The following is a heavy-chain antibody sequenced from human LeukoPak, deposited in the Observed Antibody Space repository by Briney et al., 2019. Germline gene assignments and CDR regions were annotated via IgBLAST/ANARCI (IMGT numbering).Heavy chain of an antibody. D-gene: IGHD3-16*02. CDR1: GGSFTKHQ. Sequence: KPSETLSLTCAVYGGSFTKHQWSWIRQPPGKGLEWIGAINDGGSTNYNPSLKSRVTISVDASKNQFSLKLSSVTAADTAVYYCARHGPGYDYVWGSYRYPYYFDYWGQGTLVTVSS. J-gene: IGHJ4*02. CDR3: ARHGPGYDYVWGSYRYPYYFDY. CDR2: INDGGST. V-gene: IGHV4-34*01.